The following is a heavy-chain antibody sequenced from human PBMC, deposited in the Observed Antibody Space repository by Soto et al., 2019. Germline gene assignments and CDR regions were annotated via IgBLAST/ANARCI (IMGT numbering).Heavy chain of an antibody. CDR3: ARDWYCSAGSCYTRGIDY. V-gene: IGHV1-18*01. J-gene: IGHJ4*02. CDR1: GYTFTSYG. CDR2: ISAYNGNT. Sequence: ASVKVSCKASGYTFTSYGISWVRQAPGQGLEWMGWISAYNGNTNYAQKLQGRVTMTTDTSTSTAYMELRSLRSDDTAVYYCARDWYCSAGSCYTRGIDYWGQGTPVTVSS. D-gene: IGHD2-15*01.